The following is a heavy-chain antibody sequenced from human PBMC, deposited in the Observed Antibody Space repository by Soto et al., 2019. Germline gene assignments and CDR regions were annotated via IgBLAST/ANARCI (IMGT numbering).Heavy chain of an antibody. V-gene: IGHV3-23*01. J-gene: IGHJ4*02. CDR1: GFMFSNYA. D-gene: IGHD3-10*01. Sequence: QPGGSLRLSCAASGFMFSNYAMFWVRQAPGKGLDWVSTIYAGGGTTHYAESVKGRFTISRDNSNNRLYLQLNNLRAEDTAVYFCAKDLIRGDGYVDFDYWGQGTLVTVSS. CDR2: IYAGGGTT. CDR3: AKDLIRGDGYVDFDY.